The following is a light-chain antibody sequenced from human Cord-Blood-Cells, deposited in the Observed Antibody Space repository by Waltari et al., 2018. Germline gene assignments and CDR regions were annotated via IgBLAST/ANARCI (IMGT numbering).Light chain of an antibody. CDR3: QQYGSSPRALT. J-gene: IGKJ4*01. CDR1: QSVSSSY. Sequence: EIVLPQSPGTLSLSPGERATLSCRASQSVSSSYLAWYQQKPGQAPRLLIYGASSRATGIPDRFSGSGSGTDFTLTISRLEPEDFAVYYCQQYGSSPRALTFGGGTKVEIK. V-gene: IGKV3-20*01. CDR2: GAS.